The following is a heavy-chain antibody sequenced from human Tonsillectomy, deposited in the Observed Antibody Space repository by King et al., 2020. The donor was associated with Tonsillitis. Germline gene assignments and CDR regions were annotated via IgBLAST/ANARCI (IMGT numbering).Heavy chain of an antibody. D-gene: IGHD3-22*01. V-gene: IGHV1-69*04. Sequence: QLVQSGAEVKKPGSSVKVSCKASGGTFISYAINWVRQAPGQGLEWMGRIIPILGLANYAQKFQGTVTITADKSTNTAYMELSSLRSEDTAVYYCARDRHDSSGYYPYWGQGTLVTVSS. CDR1: GGTFISYA. J-gene: IGHJ4*02. CDR2: IIPILGLA. CDR3: ARDRHDSSGYYPY.